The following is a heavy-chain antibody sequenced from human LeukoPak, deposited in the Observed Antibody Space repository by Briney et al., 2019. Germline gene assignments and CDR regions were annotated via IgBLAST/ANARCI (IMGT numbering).Heavy chain of an antibody. CDR3: ATDQSGNLTPDAFDI. CDR1: GGTFSSYA. V-gene: IGHV1-69*06. J-gene: IGHJ3*02. CDR2: ITPIFGTA. D-gene: IGHD1-26*01. Sequence: SVKVSCKASGGTFSSYAISWVRQAPGQGLEWMGRITPIFGTANYAQKFQGRVTMTEDTSTDTAYMELSSLRSEDTAVYYCATDQSGNLTPDAFDIWGQGTMVTVSS.